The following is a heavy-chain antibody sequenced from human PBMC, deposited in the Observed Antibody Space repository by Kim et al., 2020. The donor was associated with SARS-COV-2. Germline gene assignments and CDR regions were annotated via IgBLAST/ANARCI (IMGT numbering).Heavy chain of an antibody. Sequence: GGSLRLSCAASGFTFSNAWMSWVRQAPGKGLEWVGRIKSKTDGGTTDYAAPVKGRFTISRDDSKNTLYLQMNSLKTEDTAVYYCTTDRRYDYIWGSYRPTGDYWGQGTLVTLSS. CDR3: TTDRRYDYIWGSYRPTGDY. J-gene: IGHJ4*02. D-gene: IGHD3-16*02. CDR1: GFTFSNAW. V-gene: IGHV3-15*01. CDR2: IKSKTDGGTT.